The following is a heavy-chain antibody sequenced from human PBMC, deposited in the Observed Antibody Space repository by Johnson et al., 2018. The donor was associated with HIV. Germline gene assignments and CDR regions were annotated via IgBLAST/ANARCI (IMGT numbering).Heavy chain of an antibody. CDR3: AKDRRTYSSSADAFDI. CDR1: GFTFSRYG. CDR2: IRYDGSKQ. V-gene: IGHV3-30*02. D-gene: IGHD6-6*01. J-gene: IGHJ3*02. Sequence: QVLLVESGGGVVQPGVSLRLSCAASGFTFSRYGMHWVRQAPGKGLEWVAFIRYDGSKQYYGDYVKGRFTISRDNSKNTLYMQMNSLRAEDTAVYYCAKDRRTYSSSADAFDIWGQGTMVTVSS.